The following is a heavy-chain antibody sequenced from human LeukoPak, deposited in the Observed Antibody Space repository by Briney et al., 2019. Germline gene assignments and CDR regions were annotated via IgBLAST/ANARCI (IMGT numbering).Heavy chain of an antibody. Sequence: PGGSLRFSCAASGFTFSSYAMHWVRQAPGKGLEWVAVISYDGSNKYYADSVKGRFTISRDNSKNTLYLQMNSLRAEDTAVYYCAREGAEMATINYFDYWGQGTLVTVSS. CDR3: AREGAEMATINYFDY. D-gene: IGHD5-24*01. CDR2: ISYDGSNK. CDR1: GFTFSSYA. J-gene: IGHJ4*02. V-gene: IGHV3-30-3*01.